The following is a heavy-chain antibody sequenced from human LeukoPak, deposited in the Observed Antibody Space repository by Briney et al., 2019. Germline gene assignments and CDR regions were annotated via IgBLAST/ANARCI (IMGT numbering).Heavy chain of an antibody. CDR3: ASSLGNWMESYYFDY. V-gene: IGHV4-4*07. Sequence: SETLSLTCTVSGGSISSYYWSWIRQPAGKGLEWIGRIYTSGNTNYNPSLKSRVTMSVDTSKKQFSLKLSSVTAADTAVYYCASSLGNWMESYYFDYWGQGTLVTVSS. CDR2: IYTSGNT. D-gene: IGHD1-1*01. J-gene: IGHJ4*02. CDR1: GGSISSYY.